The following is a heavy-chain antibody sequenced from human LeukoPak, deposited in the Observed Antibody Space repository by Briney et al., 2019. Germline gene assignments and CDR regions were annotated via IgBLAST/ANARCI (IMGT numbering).Heavy chain of an antibody. Sequence: TGRSLRLSCAASGFTFSSYGMHWVRQAPGKGLEWVAVISYDGSNKYYAHSVKGRFTISRDNSKNTLYLQMNSLRAEDTAVYYCAKDDSSGYIDYWGQGTLVTVSS. D-gene: IGHD3-22*01. CDR3: AKDDSSGYIDY. CDR1: GFTFSSYG. V-gene: IGHV3-30*18. CDR2: ISYDGSNK. J-gene: IGHJ4*02.